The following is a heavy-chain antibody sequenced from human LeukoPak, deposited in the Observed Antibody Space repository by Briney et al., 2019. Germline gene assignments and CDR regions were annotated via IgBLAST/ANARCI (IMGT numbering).Heavy chain of an antibody. V-gene: IGHV4-59*08. CDR1: GGSISSYY. D-gene: IGHD5-18*01. CDR3: ARHDDVNTAMVSFDY. Sequence: SETLSLTCTVSGGSISSYYWSWIRQPPGKGLEWIGYIYYSGSTNYNPSLKSRVTISVDTSKNQFSLKLSSVTAADTAVYYCARHDDVNTAMVSFDYWGQGTLVTVSS. J-gene: IGHJ4*02. CDR2: IYYSGST.